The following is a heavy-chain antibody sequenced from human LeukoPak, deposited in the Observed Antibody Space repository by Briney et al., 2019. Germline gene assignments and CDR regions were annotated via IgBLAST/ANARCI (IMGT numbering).Heavy chain of an antibody. CDR1: GYSFTSYW. V-gene: IGHV1-2*02. CDR2: INPNSGGT. CDR3: ARAQPYYYDSSGYLAFDI. J-gene: IGHJ3*02. Sequence: GESLKISCKGSGYSFTSYWIAWVRQAPGQGLEWMGWINPNSGGTNYAQKFQGRVTMTRDTSISTAYMELSRLRSDDTAVYYCARAQPYYYDSSGYLAFDIWGQGTMVTVSS. D-gene: IGHD3-22*01.